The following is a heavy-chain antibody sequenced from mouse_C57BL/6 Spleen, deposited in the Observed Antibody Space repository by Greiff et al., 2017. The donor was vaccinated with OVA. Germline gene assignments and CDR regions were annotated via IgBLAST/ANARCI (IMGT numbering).Heavy chain of an antibody. Sequence: EVQLQESGPGLVKPSQSLSLTCSVTGYSITSGYYWNWIRQFPGNKLEWMGYISYDGSNNYNPSLKNRISITRDTSKNQFFLKLNSVTTEDTATYYCASSPRDYYAMDYWGQGTSVTVSS. CDR2: ISYDGSN. V-gene: IGHV3-6*01. CDR3: ASSPRDYYAMDY. D-gene: IGHD2-10*02. J-gene: IGHJ4*01. CDR1: GYSITSGYY.